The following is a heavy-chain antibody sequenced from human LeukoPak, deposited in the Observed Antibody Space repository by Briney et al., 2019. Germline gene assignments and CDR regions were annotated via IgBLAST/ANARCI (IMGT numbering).Heavy chain of an antibody. CDR3: AKGPGGASSPGRLRYFDL. J-gene: IGHJ2*01. CDR2: IKSKAGGGTT. V-gene: IGHV3-15*01. CDR1: GFTFSNAW. Sequence: GGSLRLSCAASGFTFSNAWMSWVRQAPGKGLEWVGRIKSKAGGGTTDYAAPVKGRFTISRDDSKTTLYLQMNSLNSEDTAVYYCAKGPGGASSPGRLRYFDLWGRGTLVTVSS. D-gene: IGHD6-6*01.